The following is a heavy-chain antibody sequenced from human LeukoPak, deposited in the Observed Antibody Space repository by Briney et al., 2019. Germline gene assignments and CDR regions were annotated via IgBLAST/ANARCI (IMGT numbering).Heavy chain of an antibody. CDR2: VYYSATTKYKPPL. CDR3: ATGRVSYGSEY. D-gene: IGHD3-10*01. V-gene: IGHV4-59*03. J-gene: IGHJ4*02. Sequence: KPSETLSLTCSFPGDSITYYFWSWIRQPPGKGLEWIGYVYYSATTKYKPPLNYNPSLQCRVTILLDTSKNQFSVKLTSTTAADTAMYYCATGRVSYGSEYWGLGTLVAASS. CDR1: GDSITYYF.